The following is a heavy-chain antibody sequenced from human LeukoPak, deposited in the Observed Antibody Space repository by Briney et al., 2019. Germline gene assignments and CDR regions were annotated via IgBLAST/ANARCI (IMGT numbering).Heavy chain of an antibody. J-gene: IGHJ6*03. V-gene: IGHV3-23*01. D-gene: IGHD6-6*01. Sequence: GGSLRLSCAASGFTFSSYGMSWVRQAPGKGLEWVSAISTTGGSTYYADSVKGRFTISRDNAKNSLYLQMNSLRAEDTALYYCARVQLVDYYYYSYMDVWGKGTTVTVSS. CDR1: GFTFSSYG. CDR3: ARVQLVDYYYYSYMDV. CDR2: ISTTGGST.